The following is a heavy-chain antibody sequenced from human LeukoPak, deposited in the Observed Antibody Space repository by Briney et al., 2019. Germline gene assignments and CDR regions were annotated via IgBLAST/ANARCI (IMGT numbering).Heavy chain of an antibody. V-gene: IGHV3-21*01. J-gene: IGHJ4*02. CDR3: AKDRGYSYGYLDY. D-gene: IGHD5-18*01. CDR2: ITSSSSYI. Sequence: GGSLRLSCAASGFTFSDYSMNWVRQAPGRGLEWVSSITSSSSYIYYGDSVKGRFTISRDNAKNSLYLQMNSLRAEDTAVYYCAKDRGYSYGYLDYWGQGTLVTVSS. CDR1: GFTFSDYS.